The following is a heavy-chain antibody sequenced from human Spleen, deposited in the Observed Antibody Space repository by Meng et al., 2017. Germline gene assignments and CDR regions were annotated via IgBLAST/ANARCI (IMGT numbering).Heavy chain of an antibody. Sequence: GQLVQSGFEVRKPGASVKVSCKASGYTVTNYAINWLRQAPGQGLEWMGWIDTKTGHPTYAQGFTGRLVFSLDTSVSTTYLQISGLKAADTAVYYCTRDGYLDCSRTNCFDYWGQGALVTASS. J-gene: IGHJ4*02. D-gene: IGHD2-2*01. CDR3: TRDGYLDCSRTNCFDY. V-gene: IGHV7-4-1*02. CDR1: GYTVTNYA. CDR2: IDTKTGHP.